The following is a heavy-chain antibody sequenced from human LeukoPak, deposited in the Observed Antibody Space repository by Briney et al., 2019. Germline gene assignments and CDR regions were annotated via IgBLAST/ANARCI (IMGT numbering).Heavy chain of an antibody. D-gene: IGHD2-15*01. Sequence: ASVKVSCKASGYTFTSYGISWVRQAPGQGLEWMGWINPNSGGTNYAQKFQGRVTMTRDTSISTAYMELSRLRSDDTAVYYCARGSGGHYRKNTIDYWGQGTLVTVSS. V-gene: IGHV1-2*02. CDR2: INPNSGGT. J-gene: IGHJ4*02. CDR3: ARGSGGHYRKNTIDY. CDR1: GYTFTSYG.